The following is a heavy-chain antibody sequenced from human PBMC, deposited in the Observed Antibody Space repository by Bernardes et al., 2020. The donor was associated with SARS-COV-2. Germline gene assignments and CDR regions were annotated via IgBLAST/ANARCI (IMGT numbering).Heavy chain of an antibody. Sequence: SLSLSCAASGSTFSNYGMHWVRQAPGTGLERVAVISYDATKKYYADSVKGRFTVSKANSKNTLFLQMNSLRTDDTAVYYCHLNARRPEFFDSWGQGSLVTVSS. CDR2: ISYDATKK. CDR3: HLNARRPEFFDS. CDR1: GSTFSNYG. J-gene: IGHJ4*02. V-gene: IGHV3-30*03. D-gene: IGHD6-25*01.